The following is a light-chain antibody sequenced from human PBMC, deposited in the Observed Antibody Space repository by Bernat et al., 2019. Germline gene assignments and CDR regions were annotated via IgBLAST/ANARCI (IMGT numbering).Light chain of an antibody. CDR3: QQYNNWNR. CDR2: DAS. V-gene: IGKV3D-15*01. J-gene: IGKJ2*03. CDR1: QTVGSN. Sequence: PGERATLSCRASQTVGSNLVWYQQKPGQAPKLLISDASISATGIPDRFSGSGSRADFTLTISSLEPEDVGVYYCQQYNNWNRFGQGNKVEI.